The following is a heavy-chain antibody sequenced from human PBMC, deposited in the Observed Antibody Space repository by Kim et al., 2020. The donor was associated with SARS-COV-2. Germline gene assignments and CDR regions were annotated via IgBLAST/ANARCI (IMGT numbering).Heavy chain of an antibody. CDR1: GGTFSSYA. CDR2: IIPIFGTA. J-gene: IGHJ4*02. D-gene: IGHD2-15*01. Sequence: SVKVSCKASGGTFSSYAISWVRQAPGQGLEWMGGIIPIFGTANYAQKFQGRVTITADESTSTAYMELSSLRSEDTAVYYCASPPGYCSGGSCYSWDYWGQGTLVTVSS. V-gene: IGHV1-69*13. CDR3: ASPPGYCSGGSCYSWDY.